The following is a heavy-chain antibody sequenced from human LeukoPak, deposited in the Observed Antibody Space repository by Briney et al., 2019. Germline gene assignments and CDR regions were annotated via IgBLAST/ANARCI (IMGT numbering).Heavy chain of an antibody. CDR1: GFTFSSYS. CDR3: ARLVVPAAKGSGSYDY. Sequence: GGSLRLSCAASGFTFSSYSMNWVRQAPGKGPEWVSSISSSSSYIYYADSVKGRFTISRDNAKNSLYLQMNSLRAEDTAVYYCARLVVPAAKGSGSYDYWGQGTLVTVSS. CDR2: ISSSSSYI. V-gene: IGHV3-21*01. D-gene: IGHD2-2*01. J-gene: IGHJ4*02.